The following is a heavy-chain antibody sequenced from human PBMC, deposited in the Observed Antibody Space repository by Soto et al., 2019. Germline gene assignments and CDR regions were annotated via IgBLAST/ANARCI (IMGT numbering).Heavy chain of an antibody. CDR2: IYYSGST. CDR1: GGSISSYY. V-gene: IGHV4-59*01. J-gene: IGHJ5*02. D-gene: IGHD4-17*01. Sequence: QVQLQESGPGLVKPSETLSLTCTVSGGSISSYYWSWIRQPPGKGLEWIGYIYYSGSTNYNPSLQSRVTTSVDTSKNQSTLNLSSVTAADTAVYYCARVSDYGDYVISRCFDPWGQGTLVTVSS. CDR3: ARVSDYGDYVISRCFDP.